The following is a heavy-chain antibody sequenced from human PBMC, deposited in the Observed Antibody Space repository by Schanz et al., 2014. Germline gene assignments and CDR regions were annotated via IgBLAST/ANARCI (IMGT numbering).Heavy chain of an antibody. V-gene: IGHV1-46*03. CDR1: GYSFTNYY. Sequence: GTEVRRPGASVNLSCKTSGYSFTNYYIHWVRQAPGQGFEWMGLINPSGGIMRFAQKFEGRVTMTRYTSTSAVYMDLSRLRSHDTAVYFRHRDPSHSSSYLTMD. D-gene: IGHD6-6*01. CDR3: HRDPSHSSSYLTMD. CDR2: INPSGGIM. J-gene: IGHJ6*03.